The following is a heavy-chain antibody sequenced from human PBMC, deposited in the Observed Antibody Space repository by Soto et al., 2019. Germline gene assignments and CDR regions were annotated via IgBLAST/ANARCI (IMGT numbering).Heavy chain of an antibody. CDR3: ARARMMGDDVWGSYRYDY. V-gene: IGHV1-8*01. Sequence: ASVKVSCKASGYTFTSYDINWVRQATGQGLEWMGWMNPNSGNTGYAQKFQGRVTMTRNTTISTDYMELSSLRSEDTAVYYCARARMMGDDVWGSYRYDYWGQGTLVTVSS. D-gene: IGHD3-16*02. CDR1: GYTFTSYD. CDR2: MNPNSGNT. J-gene: IGHJ4*02.